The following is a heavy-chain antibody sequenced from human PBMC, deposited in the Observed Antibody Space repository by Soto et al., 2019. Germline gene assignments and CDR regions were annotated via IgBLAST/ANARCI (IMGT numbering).Heavy chain of an antibody. CDR2: SYYNGRT. CDR3: ARRTGYPYYFDS. J-gene: IGHJ4*02. D-gene: IGHD3-9*01. Sequence: PSETLSLTCTGSCGSVSSGGYHWSWIRQHPGKGLERIGHSYYNGRTSYNPSLKSRVTISVDTSKNQFSLRLSSVTAADTAVYFCARRTGYPYYFDSWGQGNL. CDR1: CGSVSSGGYH. V-gene: IGHV4-31*03.